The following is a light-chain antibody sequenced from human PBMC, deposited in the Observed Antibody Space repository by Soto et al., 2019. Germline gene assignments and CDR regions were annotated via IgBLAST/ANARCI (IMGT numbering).Light chain of an antibody. CDR3: QQYNDWRMYT. Sequence: EIVMTQSPATLSASPGESVTLSCRASQSVSTTLAWYQKKPGQDPRLLIYGAFNRATGIADRFSGGGSETDFTLTISSLQSEDFGVYYCQQYNDWRMYTFGQGTKLEIK. CDR1: QSVSTT. J-gene: IGKJ2*01. V-gene: IGKV3-15*01. CDR2: GAF.